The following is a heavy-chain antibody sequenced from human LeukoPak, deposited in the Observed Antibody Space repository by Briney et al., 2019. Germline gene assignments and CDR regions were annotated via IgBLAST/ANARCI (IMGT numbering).Heavy chain of an antibody. D-gene: IGHD6-13*01. CDR1: GYTSTGYY. V-gene: IGHV1-2*02. CDR2: INPNSGGT. Sequence: GASVNVSCKASGYTSTGYYMHWVRQAPGQGLEWMGWINPNSGGTNYAQKFQGRVTMTRDTSISTAYMELSRLRSDDTAVCYCARIWGIAAAGSNFDYWGQGTLVTVSS. CDR3: ARIWGIAAAGSNFDY. J-gene: IGHJ4*02.